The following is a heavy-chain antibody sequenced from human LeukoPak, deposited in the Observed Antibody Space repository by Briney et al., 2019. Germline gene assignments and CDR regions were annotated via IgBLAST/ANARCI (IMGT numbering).Heavy chain of an antibody. Sequence: ASVKVSCKASGYTFTSYYMHWVRQAPGQGLEWMGIINPSGGSTSYAQKFQGRVTMTRDTSTSTVYMELSSLRSDDTAVYYCARDRHYYDSSGYYLFDYWGQGTLVTVSS. D-gene: IGHD3-22*01. J-gene: IGHJ4*02. V-gene: IGHV1-46*01. CDR1: GYTFTSYY. CDR3: ARDRHYYDSSGYYLFDY. CDR2: INPSGGST.